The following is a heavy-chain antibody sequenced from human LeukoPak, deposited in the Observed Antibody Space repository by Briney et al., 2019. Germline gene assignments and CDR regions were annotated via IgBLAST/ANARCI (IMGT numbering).Heavy chain of an antibody. CDR1: GYTLTELS. V-gene: IGHV1-24*01. CDR3: ATAKIAAAGTFGEFDY. CDR2: FDPEDGET. Sequence: GASVKVSCKVSGYTLTELSMHWVRQAPGKGLEWMGGFDPEDGETIYAQKFQGRVTMTEDTSTDTAYMELSSLRSEDTAVYYCATAKIAAAGTFGEFDYWGQGTLVTVSS. D-gene: IGHD6-13*01. J-gene: IGHJ4*02.